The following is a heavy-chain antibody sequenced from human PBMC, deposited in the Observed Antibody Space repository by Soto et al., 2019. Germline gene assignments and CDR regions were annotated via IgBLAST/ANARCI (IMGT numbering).Heavy chain of an antibody. CDR2: MNPNTGNS. V-gene: IGHV1-8*01. D-gene: IGHD3-10*01. J-gene: IGHJ6*01. CDR1: GYTFTSYD. Sequence: ASVKVSCKASGYTFTSYDIYWVRQATGQGLEWMGWMNPNTGNSGFAQKFQGRVTMTSDTSISTAHMELSSLRSEDTAVYYGARRAETNGWNGFGADKYYFHVWGPGAMLTVST. CDR3: ARRAETNGWNGFGADKYYFHV.